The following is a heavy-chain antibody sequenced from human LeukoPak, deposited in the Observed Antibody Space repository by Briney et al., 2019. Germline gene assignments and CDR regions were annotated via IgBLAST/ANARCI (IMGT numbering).Heavy chain of an antibody. CDR2: IRYDGSNK. CDR3: ARNGDPSYYYYYMDV. CDR1: GFTFSSYG. D-gene: IGHD4-17*01. V-gene: IGHV3-30*02. J-gene: IGHJ6*03. Sequence: GGSLRLPCAASGFTFSSYGRNGVRQAPGKGLEGWAFIRYDGSNKYYADSVKGRFTISRDNSKNTLYLQMNSLRAEDTAVYYCARNGDPSYYYYYMDVWGKGTTVTVSS.